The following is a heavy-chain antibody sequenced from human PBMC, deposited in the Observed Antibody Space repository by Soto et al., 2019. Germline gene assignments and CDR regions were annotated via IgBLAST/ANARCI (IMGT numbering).Heavy chain of an antibody. CDR3: ARDAVAARSPYYYYYGMDV. J-gene: IGHJ6*02. Sequence: SETGSLTCTVSGGSISSYYWSWIRQPPGKGLEWIGYIYYSGSTNYNPSLKSRVTISVDTSKNQFSLKLSSVTAADTAVYYCARDAVAARSPYYYYYGMDVWGQGTTVTVSS. V-gene: IGHV4-59*01. D-gene: IGHD6-6*01. CDR2: IYYSGST. CDR1: GGSISSYY.